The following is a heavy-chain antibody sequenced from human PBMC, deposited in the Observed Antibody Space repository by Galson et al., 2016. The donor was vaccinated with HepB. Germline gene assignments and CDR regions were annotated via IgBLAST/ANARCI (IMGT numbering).Heavy chain of an antibody. Sequence: SVKVSCKASGYTFTSYYLHWVRQAPGQGLEWMGIINPSGGNTSYAQKFQGRVTMTRDTSTSTVYMELSGLRSEDTAVYYCGRGRLPKFGGVIIRTNWFDPWGQGTLVTVSS. CDR2: INPSGGNT. D-gene: IGHD3-16*01. CDR3: GRGRLPKFGGVIIRTNWFDP. CDR1: GYTFTSYY. V-gene: IGHV1-46*01. J-gene: IGHJ5*02.